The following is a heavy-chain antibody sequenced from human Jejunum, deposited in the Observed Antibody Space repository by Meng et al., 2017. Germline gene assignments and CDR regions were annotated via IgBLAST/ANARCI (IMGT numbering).Heavy chain of an antibody. Sequence: GGSLRLSCAASGFKVSSNYMSWVRQAPGKGLEWVSYISSSGSTIYYADSAKGRFTISRDNAKNSVYLQMNSLRAEDTAVYYCARGSDCSRTSCYYYYYGMDVWGQGTTVTVSS. D-gene: IGHD2-2*01. CDR3: ARGSDCSRTSCYYYYYGMDV. CDR1: GFKVSSNY. V-gene: IGHV3-11*04. J-gene: IGHJ6*02. CDR2: ISSSGSTI.